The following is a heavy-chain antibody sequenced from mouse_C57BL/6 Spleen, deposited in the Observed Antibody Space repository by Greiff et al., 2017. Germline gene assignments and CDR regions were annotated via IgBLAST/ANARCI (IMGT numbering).Heavy chain of an antibody. V-gene: IGHV1-81*01. CDR2: IYPRSGNT. CDR1: GYTFTSYG. J-gene: IGHJ4*01. Sequence: VQLQQSGAELARPGASVKLSCKASGYTFTSYGISWVKQRTGQGLEWIGEIYPRSGNTSYNEKFKGKATLTADKSSSTAYMELRSLTSEDSAVYFCASPYDYDGTGYAMDYWGQGTSVTVSS. CDR3: ASPYDYDGTGYAMDY. D-gene: IGHD2-4*01.